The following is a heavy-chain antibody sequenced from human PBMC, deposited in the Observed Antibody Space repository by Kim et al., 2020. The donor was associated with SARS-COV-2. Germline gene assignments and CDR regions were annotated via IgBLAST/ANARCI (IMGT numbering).Heavy chain of an antibody. D-gene: IGHD6-6*01. Sequence: GGSLRLSCAASGFTFSSYAMHWVRQAPGKGLEWVAVISYDGSNKYYADSVKGRFTISRDNSKNTLYLQMNSLRAEDTAVYYCASDPIAAQVDYWGQGTLVTVSS. CDR2: ISYDGSNK. V-gene: IGHV3-30*04. CDR1: GFTFSSYA. J-gene: IGHJ4*02. CDR3: ASDPIAAQVDY.